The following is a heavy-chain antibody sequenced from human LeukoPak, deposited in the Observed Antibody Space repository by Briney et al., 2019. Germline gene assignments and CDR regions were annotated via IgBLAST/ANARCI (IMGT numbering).Heavy chain of an antibody. J-gene: IGHJ3*02. Sequence: SETPSLTCTVSGGSISNSSYYWGWIRQPPGKGLEWIGSIYYSGSTYYNPSLKSRVTISVDTSKNQFSLKLSSVTAADTAVYYCARDDYYDSSGYRGLDAFDIWGQGTMVTVSS. V-gene: IGHV4-39*07. D-gene: IGHD3-22*01. CDR1: GGSISNSSYY. CDR2: IYYSGST. CDR3: ARDDYYDSSGYRGLDAFDI.